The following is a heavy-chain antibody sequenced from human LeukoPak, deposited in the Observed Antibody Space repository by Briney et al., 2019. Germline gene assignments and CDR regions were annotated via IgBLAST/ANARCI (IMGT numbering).Heavy chain of an antibody. CDR2: IHDNGRT. J-gene: IGHJ4*02. CDR3: VGGYSGFY. V-gene: IGHV4-59*01. D-gene: IGHD5-12*01. Sequence: SETLSLTCTVSGGPISGYFWSWIRQPPGKGLEWIGYIHDNGRTTYNPSLRSRVTISVDTSKSQFSLKLNSLTTTDTAVYARVGGYSGFYWGQGTLVTVSS. CDR1: GGPISGYF.